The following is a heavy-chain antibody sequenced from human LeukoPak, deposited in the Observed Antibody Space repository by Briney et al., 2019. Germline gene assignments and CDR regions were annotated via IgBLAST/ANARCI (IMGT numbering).Heavy chain of an antibody. D-gene: IGHD5-18*01. CDR1: GYTFTSYG. Sequence: ASVKVSCKASGYTFTSYGISWVRQAPGQGLEWMGWISAYNGNTNYAQKLQGRVTMTRDTSTSTVYMELSSLRSEDTAVYYCARVERGYSYGYQVYWGQGTLVTVSS. V-gene: IGHV1-18*01. CDR3: ARVERGYSYGYQVY. CDR2: ISAYNGNT. J-gene: IGHJ4*02.